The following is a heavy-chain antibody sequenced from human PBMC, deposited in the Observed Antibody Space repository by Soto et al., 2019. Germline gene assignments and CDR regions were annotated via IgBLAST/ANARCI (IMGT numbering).Heavy chain of an antibody. CDR1: GFTFSTYA. D-gene: IGHD4-17*01. CDR3: AHPRGYGVFDAYDF. V-gene: IGHV3-23*01. J-gene: IGHJ3*01. CDR2: ISSGSDT. Sequence: PGGSLRLSCAASGFTFSTYAMSWVRQAPGKGLEWVSAISSGSDTYHADSVKGRFTISRDNSISTLFLQMTSLRTEDTAVYYCAHPRGYGVFDAYDFWGQGAMVTVSS.